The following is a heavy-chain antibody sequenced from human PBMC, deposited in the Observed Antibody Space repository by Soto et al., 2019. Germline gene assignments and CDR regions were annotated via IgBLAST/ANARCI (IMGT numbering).Heavy chain of an antibody. V-gene: IGHV2-5*02. Sequence: QITLKESGPTLVKPTQTLTLTCTFSGFSLSTSGVGVGWIRQPPGKALEWLALIYWDDDKRYSPSLKSRLTITKPTHKNQVVLTMPNIDPVDTATYYCAHRRGGAITMVRGPHNWFDPWGQGTLVTVSS. CDR3: AHRRGGAITMVRGPHNWFDP. D-gene: IGHD3-10*01. J-gene: IGHJ5*02. CDR1: GFSLSTSGVG. CDR2: IYWDDDK.